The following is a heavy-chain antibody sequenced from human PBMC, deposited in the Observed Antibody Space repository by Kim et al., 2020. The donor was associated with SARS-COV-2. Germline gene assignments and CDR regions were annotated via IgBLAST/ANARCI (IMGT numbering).Heavy chain of an antibody. CDR3: VKDKSDWPPSNYGMDV. CDR1: GFSFSTSG. V-gene: IGHV3-30*18. J-gene: IGHJ6*01. Sequence: GGSLRLSCAASGFSFSTSGLDWVRQAPGQGLEWVAVISYDGSKRYYGDSVKGRFTISRDNSQNTLHLQMDSLSGEDTAVYYCVKDKSDWPPSNYGMDVWG. CDR2: ISYDGSKR. D-gene: IGHD2-21*02.